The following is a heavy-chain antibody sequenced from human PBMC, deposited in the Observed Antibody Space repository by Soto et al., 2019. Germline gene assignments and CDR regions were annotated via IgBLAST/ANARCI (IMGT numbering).Heavy chain of an antibody. D-gene: IGHD4-4*01. CDR1: GYSFTIYW. CDR3: ARHAYGYNNYFFDF. CDR2: IYPGDSDI. V-gene: IGHV5-51*01. J-gene: IGHJ4*02. Sequence: GESLKISCKGSGYSFTIYWIGWVRQMPGKGLEWMGIIYPGDSDIRYSPSFQGQVTTSADKSISTAYLQWSSLKASDTAMYYCARHAYGYNNYFFDFWGQGTLVTVSS.